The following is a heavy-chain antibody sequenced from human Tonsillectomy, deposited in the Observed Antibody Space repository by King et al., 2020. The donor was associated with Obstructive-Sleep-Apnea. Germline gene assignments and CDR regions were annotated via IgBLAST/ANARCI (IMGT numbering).Heavy chain of an antibody. V-gene: IGHV4-39*07. CDR2: IYYSGST. Sequence: LQLQESGPGLVKPSETLSLTCTVSGDSISSSYYWGWIRQPPGKGLEWIGSIYYSGSTYYNPSPKSRVSISVEMSKNQSSLNLSSVTAADTAMYYCTRGPSLGEESEFWGRGTLATVSS. J-gene: IGHJ4*02. D-gene: IGHD2-21*01. CDR3: TRGPSLGEESEF. CDR1: GDSISSSYY.